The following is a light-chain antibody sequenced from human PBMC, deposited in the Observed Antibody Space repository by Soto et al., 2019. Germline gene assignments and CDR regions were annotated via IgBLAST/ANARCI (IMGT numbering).Light chain of an antibody. Sequence: DLQMTQSPSSLSASIGDRVTITCQASQDIGNSLNWYQQLPGKPPKLLIYGATNLEAGVPLRFSGRGSGTHFTFTIASLEPEDIATYSCQQYDDLPSITFGQGTRLEIK. J-gene: IGKJ5*01. CDR2: GAT. CDR3: QQYDDLPSIT. CDR1: QDIGNS. V-gene: IGKV1-33*01.